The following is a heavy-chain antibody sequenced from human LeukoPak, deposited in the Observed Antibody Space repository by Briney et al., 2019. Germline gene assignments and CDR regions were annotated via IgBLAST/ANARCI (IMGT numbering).Heavy chain of an antibody. CDR3: ARDLTANIDSSY. CDR1: GYIFTDNY. CDR2: INPKTGAT. V-gene: IGHV1-2*02. D-gene: IGHD4-11*01. J-gene: IGHJ4*02. Sequence: ASVTVSFKASGYIFTDNYMHWVRQTPGQGLEWIAWINPKTGATAYAQRFQGRITVTSDTSINTAYMDLSSLTSDDTAVFYCARDLTANIDSSYWGQGTLVTVSS.